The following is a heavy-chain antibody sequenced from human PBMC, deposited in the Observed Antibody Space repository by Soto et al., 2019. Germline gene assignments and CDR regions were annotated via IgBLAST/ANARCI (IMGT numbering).Heavy chain of an antibody. D-gene: IGHD4-4*01. Sequence: PSENLYISCTVSGASGSSGDYYWTWIRQHPGKDLEWIGYIYSSGNTNYNPSLRSRVTMSKDTSKNQFSLKLNSVTAADTAVYYCARTVFPWGRGPLVTVSS. CDR2: IYSSGNT. CDR3: ARTVFP. CDR1: GASGSSGDYY. V-gene: IGHV4-30-4*01. J-gene: IGHJ5*02.